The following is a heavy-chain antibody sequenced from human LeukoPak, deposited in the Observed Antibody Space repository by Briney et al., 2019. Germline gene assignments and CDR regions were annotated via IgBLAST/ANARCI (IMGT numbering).Heavy chain of an antibody. V-gene: IGHV3-30*03. Sequence: GGSLRLSCAASGFTFSTYGMHWVRQAPGKGLEWVAAISYDGSDKYYADSVKGRFTISRDNAKNSVFLQMNSLRVEDTAVYYCARLPTGERTGTADHWGQGALVTVSS. J-gene: IGHJ4*02. CDR3: ARLPTGERTGTADH. D-gene: IGHD1-1*01. CDR1: GFTFSTYG. CDR2: ISYDGSDK.